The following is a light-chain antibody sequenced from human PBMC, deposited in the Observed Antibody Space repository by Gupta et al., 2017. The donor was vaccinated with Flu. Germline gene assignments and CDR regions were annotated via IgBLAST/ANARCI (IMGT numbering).Light chain of an antibody. Sequence: RVTISCSGSSSNIGSNTLNWYQQLPGTAPKLLIYSNNQRPSGVPDRFSGSKSGTSASLAISGLQSEDEAAYYCAAWDDSLNGLVIGGGTKVTGL. V-gene: IGLV1-44*01. CDR2: SNN. CDR1: SSNIGSNT. J-gene: IGLJ3*02. CDR3: AAWDDSLNGLV.